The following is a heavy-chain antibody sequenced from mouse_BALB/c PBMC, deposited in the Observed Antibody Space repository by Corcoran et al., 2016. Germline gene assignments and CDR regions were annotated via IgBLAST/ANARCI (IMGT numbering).Heavy chain of an antibody. J-gene: IGHJ4*01. V-gene: IGHV1S136*01. CDR1: GYTLTSYV. Sequence: VQLQQSAAELARPGASVKMSCKASGYTLTSYVMHWVKQKPGQGLEWIGYINPYNDGTKYNEKFKGKATLTSDKSSSTAYMELSSLTSEDSAVYYLLLWTGAMDYWGQGTSVTVSS. D-gene: IGHD1-1*02. CDR2: INPYNDGT. CDR3: LLWTGAMDY.